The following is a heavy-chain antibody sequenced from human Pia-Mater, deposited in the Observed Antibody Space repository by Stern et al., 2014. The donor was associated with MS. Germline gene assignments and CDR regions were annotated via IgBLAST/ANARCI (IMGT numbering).Heavy chain of an antibody. CDR1: GFNLRDYS. V-gene: IGHV3-48*02. CDR2: VSNTGSAI. Sequence: EVQLVESGRNLGQPGGSLRLSCAASGFNLRDYSMSWVRQAPGKGLGWVSFVSNTGSAIYYADSVKGRFTISRDMASNSLYLQMNSLRDEDTAVYYCARTWRENTFDSWGQGILVTVSS. D-gene: IGHD5-24*01. J-gene: IGHJ4*02. CDR3: ARTWRENTFDS.